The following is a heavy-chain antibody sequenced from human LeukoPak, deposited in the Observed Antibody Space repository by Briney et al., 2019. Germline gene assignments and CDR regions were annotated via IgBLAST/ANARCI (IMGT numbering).Heavy chain of an antibody. CDR3: AKGTRDYYYYGMDV. Sequence: GRSLRLSCAASGFTFSSYGMHWVRQAPGKGLEWVAVISCDGSNKYYADSVKGRFTISRDNSKNTLYLQMNSLRAEDTAVYYCAKGTRDYYYYGMDVWGQGTTVTVSS. J-gene: IGHJ6*02. V-gene: IGHV3-30*18. CDR2: ISCDGSNK. CDR1: GFTFSSYG.